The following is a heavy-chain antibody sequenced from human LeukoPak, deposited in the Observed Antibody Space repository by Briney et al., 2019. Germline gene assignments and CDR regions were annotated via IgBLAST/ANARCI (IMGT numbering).Heavy chain of an antibody. Sequence: PGRSLRLSCAASGFTFSSYGMHWVRQAPGKGLEWVAVIWYDGSNKYYADSVKGRFTISRDNSKNTLYLQMNSLRAEDTAVYYCARGRTFRNILTGYQPDYYYYYGMDVWGQGTTVTVSS. J-gene: IGHJ6*02. V-gene: IGHV3-33*01. D-gene: IGHD3-9*01. CDR2: IWYDGSNK. CDR3: ARGRTFRNILTGYQPDYYYYYGMDV. CDR1: GFTFSSYG.